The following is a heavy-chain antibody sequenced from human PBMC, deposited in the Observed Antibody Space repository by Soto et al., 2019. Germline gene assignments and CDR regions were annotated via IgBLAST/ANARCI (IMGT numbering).Heavy chain of an antibody. V-gene: IGHV3-23*01. J-gene: IGHJ4*02. CDR1: GFTFSSYA. CDR3: AKGSSGWYERFDY. D-gene: IGHD6-19*01. CDR2: ISGSGGST. Sequence: GGSLRLSCAASGFTFSSYAMSWARQAPGKGLEWVSTISGSGGSTYYADSVKGRFTFSRDNSKNTLYLQMNSLRAEDTAVYYCAKGSSGWYERFDYWGQGTLVTVSS.